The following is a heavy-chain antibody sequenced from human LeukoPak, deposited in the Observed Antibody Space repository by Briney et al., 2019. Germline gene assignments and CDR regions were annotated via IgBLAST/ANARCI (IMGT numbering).Heavy chain of an antibody. V-gene: IGHV3-23*01. D-gene: IGHD3-10*01. CDR3: AKRGYYGLPYYYGMDV. Sequence: GGSLRLSCAASGFTFSTYAMSWVRQAPGKGLEWVSAIRDSGGSTYYADSVKGRFTISRDNPKNTLYLQMNSLRAEDTAVYYCAKRGYYGLPYYYGMDVWGQGTTVTVSS. CDR2: IRDSGGST. J-gene: IGHJ6*02. CDR1: GFTFSTYA.